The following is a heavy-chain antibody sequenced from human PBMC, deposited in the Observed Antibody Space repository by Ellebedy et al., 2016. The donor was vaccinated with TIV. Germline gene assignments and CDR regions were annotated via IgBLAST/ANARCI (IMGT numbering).Heavy chain of an antibody. CDR2: ISSSGSTI. CDR1: GFTFSDYY. V-gene: IGHV3-11*01. Sequence: GESLKISCAASGFTFSDYYMSWIRQAPGKGLEWVSYISSSGSTIYYADSVKGRFTISRDNAKTSLYLQMNSLRAEDTAVYSCASREMATIDYYFDYWGQGTLVTVSS. D-gene: IGHD5-24*01. J-gene: IGHJ4*02. CDR3: ASREMATIDYYFDY.